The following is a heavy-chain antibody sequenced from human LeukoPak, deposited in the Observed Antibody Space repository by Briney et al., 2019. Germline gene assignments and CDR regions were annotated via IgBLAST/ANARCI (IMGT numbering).Heavy chain of an antibody. CDR1: GFTFSNYW. D-gene: IGHD3-22*01. Sequence: PGGSLRLSCAASGFTFSNYWMNWVRQAPGEGLEWVANIKQDGSEKYYVDSVKGRFTISRDNAKNSLHLQMNSLRAEDTAVYYCAREPDSSGYYFDYWGQGTLVTVSS. CDR2: IKQDGSEK. CDR3: AREPDSSGYYFDY. J-gene: IGHJ4*02. V-gene: IGHV3-7*01.